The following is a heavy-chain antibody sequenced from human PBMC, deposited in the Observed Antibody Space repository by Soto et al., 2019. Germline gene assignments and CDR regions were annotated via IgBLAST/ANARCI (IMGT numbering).Heavy chain of an antibody. V-gene: IGHV1-18*01. CDR3: ARASIAARPFFDY. Sequence: ASVKVSCKASGYTFTSYGISWVRQAPGQGLEWMGWISAYNGNTNYAQKFQGRVTMTRDTSTSTVYMELSSLRSEDTAVYYCARASIAARPFFDYWGQGTLVTVSS. CDR2: ISAYNGNT. D-gene: IGHD6-6*01. CDR1: GYTFTSYG. J-gene: IGHJ4*02.